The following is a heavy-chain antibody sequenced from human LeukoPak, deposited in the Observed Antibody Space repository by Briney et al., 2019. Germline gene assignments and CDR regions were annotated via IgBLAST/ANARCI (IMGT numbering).Heavy chain of an antibody. CDR2: IKQDGSEK. V-gene: IGHV3-7*01. CDR1: GFTFSSYW. CDR3: AREGVPEWYSSSWNAFDI. J-gene: IGHJ3*02. Sequence: GGSLRLSCAASGFTFSSYWMSWVRQAPGKGLEWVANIKQDGSEKYYVDSVKGRFTMSRDNAKNSLYLQMNSLRAEDTAVYYCAREGVPEWYSSSWNAFDIWGQGTMVTVSS. D-gene: IGHD6-13*01.